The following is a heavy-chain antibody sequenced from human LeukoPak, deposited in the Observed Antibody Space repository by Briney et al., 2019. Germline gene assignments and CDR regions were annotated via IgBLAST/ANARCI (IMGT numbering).Heavy chain of an antibody. CDR2: ISSSSSYI. CDR1: GFTFSSYS. CDR3: ARDPSSYSSSWPYYFDY. J-gene: IGHJ4*02. Sequence: GGSLRLSCAASGFTFSSYSMNWVRQAPRKELEWVSSISSSSSYIYYADSVKGRFTISRDNAKNSLYLQMNSLRAEDTAVYYCARDPSSYSSSWPYYFDYWGQGTLVTVSS. D-gene: IGHD6-13*01. V-gene: IGHV3-21*01.